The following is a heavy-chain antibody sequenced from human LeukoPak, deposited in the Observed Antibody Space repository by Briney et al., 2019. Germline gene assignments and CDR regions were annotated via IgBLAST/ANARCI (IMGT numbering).Heavy chain of an antibody. CDR1: GYSFTSSW. Sequence: PGESLKISCKGSGYSFTSSWIGWVRQKPEKGLEWMGLIYPDDSHTIYSPSFEGQVTISVDKSISTAYLQWSSLKASDTAMYYCATSRQGCTGTNCPLDYWGQGVLVTVSS. CDR2: IYPDDSHT. J-gene: IGHJ4*02. D-gene: IGHD2-8*02. V-gene: IGHV5-51*01. CDR3: ATSRQGCTGTNCPLDY.